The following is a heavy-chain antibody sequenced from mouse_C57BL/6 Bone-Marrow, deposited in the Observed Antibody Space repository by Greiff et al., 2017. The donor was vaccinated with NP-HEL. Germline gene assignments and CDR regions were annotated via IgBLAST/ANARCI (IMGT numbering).Heavy chain of an antibody. CDR2: IHPNSGST. J-gene: IGHJ3*01. V-gene: IGHV1-64*01. CDR1: GYTFTSYW. D-gene: IGHD1-1*01. Sequence: QVQLQQPGAELVKPGASVKLSCKASGYTFTSYWMHWVKQRPGQGLEWIGMIHPNSGSTNYTEKFKSKATLTVDKSSSTAYMQLSSLTSEDSAVYYCATNDYYGSWAYWGQGTLVTVSA. CDR3: ATNDYYGSWAY.